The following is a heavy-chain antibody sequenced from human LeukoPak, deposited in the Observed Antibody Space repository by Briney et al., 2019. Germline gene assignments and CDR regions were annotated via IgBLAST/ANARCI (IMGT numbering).Heavy chain of an antibody. CDR2: IISKADGGAT. J-gene: IGHJ4*02. V-gene: IGHV3-15*01. Sequence: MPGGSLRLSCAASGFIFSNAWMSWVRQAPGKGLEWVGRIISKADGGATQYAAPVKGRFTVSRDDSKRTLYLQMNSLKTEDTAIYYCTTEPYGGPDNWGQGTLVTVSS. CDR3: TTEPYGGPDN. D-gene: IGHD3-10*01. CDR1: GFIFSNAW.